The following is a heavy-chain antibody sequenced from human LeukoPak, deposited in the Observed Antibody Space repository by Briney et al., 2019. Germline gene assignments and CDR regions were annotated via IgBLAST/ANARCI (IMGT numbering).Heavy chain of an antibody. V-gene: IGHV3-53*01. Sequence: PGGSLRLSCAASGFTVSSNYMSWVRQAPGKGLEWVSVIYSGGSTYYADSVKGRFTISRDNAKNSLYLQMDSLRAEDTAVYYCARDPRDGYNQSRGQGTLVTVSS. CDR1: GFTVSSNY. D-gene: IGHD5-24*01. CDR2: IYSGGST. J-gene: IGHJ4*02. CDR3: ARDPRDGYNQS.